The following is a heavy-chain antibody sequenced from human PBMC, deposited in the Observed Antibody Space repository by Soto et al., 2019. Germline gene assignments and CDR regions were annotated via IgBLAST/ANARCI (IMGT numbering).Heavy chain of an antibody. V-gene: IGHV1-3*01. Sequence: ASVKVSCKASGYTFTSYAMHWVRQAPGQRLEWMGWVNAGNGNTKYSQKFQGRVTITRDTSASTAYMELSSLRSEDTAVYYCARAAFCSGGSFYHFDYWGQGTMVAVFS. CDR3: ARAAFCSGGSFYHFDY. CDR2: VNAGNGNT. J-gene: IGHJ4*02. D-gene: IGHD2-15*01. CDR1: GYTFTSYA.